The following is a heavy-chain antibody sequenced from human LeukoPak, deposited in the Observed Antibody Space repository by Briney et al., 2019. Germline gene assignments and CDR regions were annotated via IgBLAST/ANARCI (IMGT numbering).Heavy chain of an antibody. J-gene: IGHJ6*02. V-gene: IGHV4-34*01. CDR1: GGSFSGYY. CDR3: ARGPSELVVVLPYGMDV. D-gene: IGHD2-15*01. CDR2: INHSGST. Sequence: PSETLSLTCAVYGGSFSGYYWSWIRQPPGKGLEWIGEINHSGSTNYNPSLKSRVTISVDTSKNQFSLKLSSVTAADTAVYYCARGPSELVVVLPYGMDVWGQGTTVTVSS.